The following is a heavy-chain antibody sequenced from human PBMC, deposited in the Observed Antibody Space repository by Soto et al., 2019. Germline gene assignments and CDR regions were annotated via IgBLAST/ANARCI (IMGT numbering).Heavy chain of an antibody. Sequence: SGPTLVNPKQTLTMTCPFSGFSLSTSGVGVGWIRQPPGKALEWLALIYWNDDKRYSPSLKSRLTITKDTSKNQVVLTMTNMDPVDTATYYCAHSRETRYYDLTDAFDIWGQGTMVTVSS. CDR2: IYWNDDK. D-gene: IGHD3-22*01. CDR3: AHSRETRYYDLTDAFDI. CDR1: GFSLSTSGVG. J-gene: IGHJ3*02. V-gene: IGHV2-5*01.